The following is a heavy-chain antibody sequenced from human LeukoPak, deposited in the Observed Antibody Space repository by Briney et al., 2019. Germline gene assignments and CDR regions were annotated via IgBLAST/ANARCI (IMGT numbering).Heavy chain of an antibody. Sequence: ASVKVSCKASGYTFTSYDINWVRQATGQGLEWMGWMNPNSGNTGYAQKFQGRVTITRNTSISTAYMELSSLRSEDTAVYYCARLHFISGSYSDYYYMDVWGKGTTVTVSS. J-gene: IGHJ6*03. V-gene: IGHV1-8*03. CDR2: MNPNSGNT. CDR1: GYTFTSYD. D-gene: IGHD1-26*01. CDR3: ARLHFISGSYSDYYYMDV.